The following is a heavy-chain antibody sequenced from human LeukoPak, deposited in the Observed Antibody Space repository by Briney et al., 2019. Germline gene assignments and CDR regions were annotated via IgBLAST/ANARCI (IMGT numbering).Heavy chain of an antibody. D-gene: IGHD1-20*01. CDR3: AGLPRYNWNEPLDY. Sequence: ASVKVSCTASGYTFTDCYIHWVRQAPGQGLEWMGWINPNSGGTKYAQKFQGRVTMTRDTSINTAYMELSRLTYDDTAVYYCAGLPRYNWNEPLDYWGQGTLVTVSS. V-gene: IGHV1-2*02. CDR2: INPNSGGT. CDR1: GYTFTDCY. J-gene: IGHJ4*02.